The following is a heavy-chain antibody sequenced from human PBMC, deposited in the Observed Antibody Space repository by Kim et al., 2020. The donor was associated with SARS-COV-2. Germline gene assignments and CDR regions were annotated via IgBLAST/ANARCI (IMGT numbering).Heavy chain of an antibody. Sequence: SETLSLTCSVSGGSISSHYWSWIRRPPGEGLELLGYIYFTGSTNYNPSLKSRVTISVDTSKNQFFLKVTSVTAADTAVYYCARGPSAWRFDPWGQGTLLSVSP. J-gene: IGHJ5*02. CDR2: IYFTGST. D-gene: IGHD3-10*01. V-gene: IGHV4-59*11. CDR1: GGSISSHY. CDR3: ARGPSAWRFDP.